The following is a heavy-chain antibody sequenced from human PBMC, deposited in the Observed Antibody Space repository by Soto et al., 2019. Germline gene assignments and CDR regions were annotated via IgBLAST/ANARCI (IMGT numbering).Heavy chain of an antibody. D-gene: IGHD2-21*02. Sequence: GGSLRLSCAASGFTFSSYGMHWVRQAPGKGLEWVAVISYDGSNKYYADSGKGRFTISRDNYKNTLYLQMNSLRAEDTDVYCCAKSGGDCSGDCYYYFDYWGQGTLVTVSS. CDR1: GFTFSSYG. J-gene: IGHJ4*02. CDR3: AKSGGDCSGDCYYYFDY. CDR2: ISYDGSNK. V-gene: IGHV3-30*18.